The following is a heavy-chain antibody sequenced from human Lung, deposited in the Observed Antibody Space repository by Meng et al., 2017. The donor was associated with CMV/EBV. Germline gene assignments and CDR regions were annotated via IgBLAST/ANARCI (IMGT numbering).Heavy chain of an antibody. CDR2: MYYSRDA. D-gene: IGHD1-14*01. J-gene: IGHJ6*02. CDR3: ARDWQGGAEPYGMDV. Sequence: GSLRLXXTVSGGSITSYYWSCIRQPPGKGLESIAYMYYSRDASYNPSLRSRVTVSVDTSKSQFSLQLSSVTAADTAVYYCARDWQGGAEPYGMDVWGQGTTVTVSS. CDR1: GGSITSYY. V-gene: IGHV4-59*01.